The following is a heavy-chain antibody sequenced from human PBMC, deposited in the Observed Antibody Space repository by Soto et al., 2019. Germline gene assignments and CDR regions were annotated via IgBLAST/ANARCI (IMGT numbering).Heavy chain of an antibody. D-gene: IGHD2-15*01. CDR2: IWYHGVDK. V-gene: IGHV3-33*01. J-gene: IGHJ4*02. Sequence: PXGSLRLSCSAAGFTFSRQAMHWVRQAPGMGLEWVAVIWYHGVDKYYADSVKGRFTISRDNSKNTVYLQMNSLRGEDTAVYYCATGFLGLCTGGNCPLDYWGQGSLVTVSS. CDR3: ATGFLGLCTGGNCPLDY. CDR1: GFTFSRQA.